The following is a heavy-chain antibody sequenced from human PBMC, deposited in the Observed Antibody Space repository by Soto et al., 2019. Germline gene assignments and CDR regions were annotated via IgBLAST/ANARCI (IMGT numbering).Heavy chain of an antibody. D-gene: IGHD2-2*01. CDR2: ISYDGSNK. Sequence: GGSLRLSCAASGFTFSSYGMHWVRQAPGKGLEWVAVISYDGSNKYYADSVKGRFTISRDNSKNTLYLQMNSLRAEDTAVYYCAKDLGDIVVVPAAMECDYWGQGTLVTVSS. CDR3: AKDLGDIVVVPAAMECDY. V-gene: IGHV3-30*18. CDR1: GFTFSSYG. J-gene: IGHJ4*02.